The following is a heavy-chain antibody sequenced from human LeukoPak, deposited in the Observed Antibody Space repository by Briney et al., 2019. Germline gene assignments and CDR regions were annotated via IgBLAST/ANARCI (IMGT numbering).Heavy chain of an antibody. J-gene: IGHJ5*02. CDR1: GYTFSSYH. CDR2: INPHAGTT. CDR3: AREAVTIFALVRTQTTKRPHRFDP. D-gene: IGHD3/OR15-3a*01. V-gene: IGHV1-46*01. Sequence: EASVKVSCNASGYTFSSYHMHWVRQAPGQGLEWIGIINPHAGTTNYAQKFQDRVTMTRDMSTSTVYMELSSLRSEDTAVYYCAREAVTIFALVRTQTTKRPHRFDPWGQGTLVTVSS.